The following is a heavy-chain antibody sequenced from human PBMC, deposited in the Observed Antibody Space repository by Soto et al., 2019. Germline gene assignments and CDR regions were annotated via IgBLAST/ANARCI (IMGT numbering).Heavy chain of an antibody. CDR3: ARRYGPGFDY. CDR1: GGSISSYY. J-gene: IGHJ4*02. Sequence: SETLSLTCTVSGGSISSYYWSLIRPPPGKGLEWIGYIYYSGSTNYNPSLKSRVTISVDTSKNQFSLKLSSVTAADTAVYYCARRYGPGFDYWGQGTLVTVSS. CDR2: IYYSGST. V-gene: IGHV4-59*08. D-gene: IGHD4-17*01.